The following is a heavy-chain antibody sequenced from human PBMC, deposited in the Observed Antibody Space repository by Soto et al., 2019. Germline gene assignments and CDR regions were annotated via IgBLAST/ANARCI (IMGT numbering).Heavy chain of an antibody. CDR1: GGSISSSSFH. J-gene: IGHJ4*02. D-gene: IGHD1-26*01. CDR3: ARDHSGIVGATHLFDY. V-gene: IGHV4-39*07. Sequence: ETLSLTCTVSGGSISSSSFHWGWIRQPPGKGLEWIGSIYYSGSTYYSPSLKSRVTISVDTSKNQFSLTLSSVTAADTAVYYCARDHSGIVGATHLFDYWGQGTLVTVSS. CDR2: IYYSGST.